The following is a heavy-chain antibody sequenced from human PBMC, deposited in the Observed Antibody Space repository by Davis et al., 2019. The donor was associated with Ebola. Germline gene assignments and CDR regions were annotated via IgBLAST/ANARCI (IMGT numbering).Heavy chain of an antibody. CDR1: GFTFNTYS. D-gene: IGHD2-21*02. Sequence: GESLKISCAASGFTFNTYSMNWVRQAPGKGLEWVSSISSSGSYIYYADSVRGRFTISRDNAKNSLYLQMNSLRAEDTAVYYCARLMVVTGLTRYYYYGMDVWGQGTTVTVSS. CDR3: ARLMVVTGLTRYYYYGMDV. J-gene: IGHJ6*02. CDR2: ISSSGSYI. V-gene: IGHV3-21*01.